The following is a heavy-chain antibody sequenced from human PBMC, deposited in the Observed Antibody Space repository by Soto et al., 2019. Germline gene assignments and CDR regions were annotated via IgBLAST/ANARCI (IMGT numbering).Heavy chain of an antibody. CDR2: IKQDGSEK. J-gene: IGHJ4*02. CDR1: GFTFSSYW. Sequence: GGSLRLSCAASGFTFSSYWMSWVRQAPGKGLEWVANIKQDGSEKYYVDSVKGRFPISRDNAKNSLYLQMNSLRAEDTAVYYCAKDYGKNSSAPFAYWGQGTLVPVSS. V-gene: IGHV3-7*05. CDR3: AKDYGKNSSAPFAY. D-gene: IGHD3-22*01.